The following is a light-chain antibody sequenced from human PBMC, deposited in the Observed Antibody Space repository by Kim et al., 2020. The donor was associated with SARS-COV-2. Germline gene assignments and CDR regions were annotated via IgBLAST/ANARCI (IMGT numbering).Light chain of an antibody. J-gene: IGLJ2*01. CDR3: QTWGADIVI. V-gene: IGLV4-69*01. CDR2: LSSDGSH. CDR1: SGHSTYA. Sequence: QLVLTQSPSASASLGASVKLTCTLSSGHSTYAIAWHQQQPEKGPRYLMKLSSDGSHSKGDGIPDRFSGSNSGAERYLTISSLQSEDEADYYCQTWGADIVIFGGGTQLTVL.